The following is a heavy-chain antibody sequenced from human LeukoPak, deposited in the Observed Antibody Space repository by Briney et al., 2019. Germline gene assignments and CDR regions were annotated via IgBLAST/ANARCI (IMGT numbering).Heavy chain of an antibody. CDR1: GFTFSSYW. V-gene: IGHV3-74*01. CDR2: INSDGSST. D-gene: IGHD3-22*01. Sequence: GGSLRLSCAASGFTFSSYWMHWVRQAPGKGLVRVSRINSDGSSTSYADSVKGRFTISRDNAKNTLYLQMNSLGAEDTAVYYCARGADYYDSSERYYWGQGTLVTVSS. J-gene: IGHJ4*02. CDR3: ARGADYYDSSERYY.